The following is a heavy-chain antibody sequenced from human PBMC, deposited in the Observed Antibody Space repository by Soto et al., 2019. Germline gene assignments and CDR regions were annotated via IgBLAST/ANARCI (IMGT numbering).Heavy chain of an antibody. CDR2: ISYDGSNK. J-gene: IGHJ4*02. CDR3: AKGLPRDY. V-gene: IGHV3-30*18. D-gene: IGHD2-15*01. CDR1: GFTFSSYG. Sequence: GGSLRLSCAASGFTFSSYGMHWVRQAPGKGLEWVAVISYDGSNKYYADSVKGRFTISRDNSKNTLYLQMNSLRAEDTAVYYCAKGLPRDYWGQGTLVTVSS.